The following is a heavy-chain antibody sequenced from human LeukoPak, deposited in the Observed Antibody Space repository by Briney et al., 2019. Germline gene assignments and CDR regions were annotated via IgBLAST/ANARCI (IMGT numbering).Heavy chain of an antibody. D-gene: IGHD5-12*01. CDR1: GGSISNYY. Sequence: SETLSLSCTVSGGSISNYYWNWIRQPPGKGLEWIGYIYNSGSINHNPSLKSRVNISVDTSKNQFSLRLTSVSAADTAVYYCARGFDSKSTYFDYWGQGTLLTVSS. CDR3: ARGFDSKSTYFDY. J-gene: IGHJ4*02. V-gene: IGHV4-59*01. CDR2: IYNSGSI.